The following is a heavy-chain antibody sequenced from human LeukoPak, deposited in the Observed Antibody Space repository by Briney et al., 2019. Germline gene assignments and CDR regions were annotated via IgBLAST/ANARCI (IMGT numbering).Heavy chain of an antibody. V-gene: IGHV3-30*02. CDR2: IRYDGSNK. CDR3: AKTYGITGTERFDY. D-gene: IGHD1-20*01. CDR1: GFRFSSYG. Sequence: QSGGSLRLSCVASGFRFSSYGMHWVRQAPGKGLEWVAFIRYDGSNKYYADSVKGRFTISRDNSKNTLYLQMNSLRAEDTAVYYCAKTYGITGTERFDYWGQGTLVTVSS. J-gene: IGHJ4*02.